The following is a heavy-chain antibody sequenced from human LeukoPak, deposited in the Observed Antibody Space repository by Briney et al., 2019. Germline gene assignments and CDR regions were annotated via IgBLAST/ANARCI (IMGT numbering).Heavy chain of an antibody. CDR3: ARTDGAYGDYGVY. Sequence: EASVKVSCKASGYTFTGYYMRWVRQAPGQGLEWMGRINPNSGGTNYAQKFQGRVTMTRDTSISTAYMELSRLRSDDTAVYYCARTDGAYGDYGVYWGQGTLVTVSS. D-gene: IGHD4-17*01. J-gene: IGHJ4*02. CDR2: INPNSGGT. CDR1: GYTFTGYY. V-gene: IGHV1-2*06.